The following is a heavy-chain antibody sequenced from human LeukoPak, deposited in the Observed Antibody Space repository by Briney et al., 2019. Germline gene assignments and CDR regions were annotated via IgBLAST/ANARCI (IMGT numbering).Heavy chain of an antibody. Sequence: ASVKVSCKASGYTFTSYGISRVRQAPGQGLEWMGWISAYNGNTNYAQKLQGRVTMTTDTSTSTAYMELRSLRSDDTAVYYCAREGHSSPLLDDAFGIWGQGTMVTVSS. D-gene: IGHD6-13*01. CDR1: GYTFTSYG. CDR3: AREGHSSPLLDDAFGI. V-gene: IGHV1-18*01. J-gene: IGHJ3*02. CDR2: ISAYNGNT.